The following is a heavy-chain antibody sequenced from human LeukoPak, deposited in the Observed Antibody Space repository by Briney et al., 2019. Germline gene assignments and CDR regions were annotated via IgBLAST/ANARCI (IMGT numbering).Heavy chain of an antibody. CDR2: IKTDGSYT. J-gene: IGHJ6*02. V-gene: IGHV3-74*01. CDR3: ASEEGGLDV. CDR1: GFTFSKYW. Sequence: GGSLRLSCAASGFTFSKYWMHWVRQAPGKGLVWVSRIKTDGSYTSYADSVRGRFTISRDNAKSTLYLQMNGLRGGDTAVYYCASEEGGLDVWGQGTTVTVSS.